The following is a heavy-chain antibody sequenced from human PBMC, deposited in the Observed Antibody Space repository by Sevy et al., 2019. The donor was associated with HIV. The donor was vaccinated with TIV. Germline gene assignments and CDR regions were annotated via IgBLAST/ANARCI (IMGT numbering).Heavy chain of an antibody. D-gene: IGHD2-15*01. V-gene: IGHV4-30-2*01. Sequence: SETLSLTCAVSGGSISSGGYSWSWIRQPPGKGLEWIGYIYHSGSTYYNPSLKSRVTISVDRSKNQFSLKLSSVTAADTAVYYCARAGNCSGGSCYSRFYWFDPWGQGTLVTVSS. CDR1: GGSISSGGYS. J-gene: IGHJ5*02. CDR2: IYHSGST. CDR3: ARAGNCSGGSCYSRFYWFDP.